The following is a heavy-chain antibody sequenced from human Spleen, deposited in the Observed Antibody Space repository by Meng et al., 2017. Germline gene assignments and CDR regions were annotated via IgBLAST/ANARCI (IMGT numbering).Heavy chain of an antibody. CDR3: VSDRGYSGYDLRIDY. J-gene: IGHJ4*02. D-gene: IGHD5-12*01. V-gene: IGHV3-11*04. CDR2: MSSSGSSI. CDR1: GFTFSDYY. Sequence: GESLKISCAASGFTFSDYYMSWIRQAAGRGLEWVSYMSSSGSSIYYADSVKGRFTISRDNAKNSLYLQMNSLRVEDTAVYYCVSDRGYSGYDLRIDYWGQGTLVTVSS.